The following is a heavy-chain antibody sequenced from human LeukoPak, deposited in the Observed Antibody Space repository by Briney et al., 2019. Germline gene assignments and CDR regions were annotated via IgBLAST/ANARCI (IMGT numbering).Heavy chain of an antibody. V-gene: IGHV3-23*01. CDR1: GFTFRRYA. CDR2: ISGSGGST. Sequence: GGSLRLSCAASGFTFRRYAMSWVREAPGKGWEWVSAISGSGGSTYSADSVKGRVTLSRDNSKNTRYLQMKSLRGEDTAVYYCAKGQLVRVEFDYWGQGTLVTVSS. CDR3: AKGQLVRVEFDY. J-gene: IGHJ4*02. D-gene: IGHD6-6*01.